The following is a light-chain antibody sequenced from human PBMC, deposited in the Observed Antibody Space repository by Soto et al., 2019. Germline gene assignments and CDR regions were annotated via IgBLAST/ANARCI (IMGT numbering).Light chain of an antibody. J-gene: IGKJ1*01. CDR1: QDIGND. CDR2: AAS. CDR3: LQDHDYPWT. Sequence: IQMTQSPSSLSVSVTDRVTITCRASQDIGNDLGWYQQRPGGAPELLLYAASTLRSGVPSRFSGSGSGTQFTLTINNLQPEDSATYFCLQDHDYPWTFGHGTKVEV. V-gene: IGKV1-6*02.